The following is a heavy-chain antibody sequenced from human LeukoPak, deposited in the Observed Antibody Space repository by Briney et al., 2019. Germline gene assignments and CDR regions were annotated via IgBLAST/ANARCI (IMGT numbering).Heavy chain of an antibody. CDR1: GFTFSSYG. D-gene: IGHD3-16*01. CDR2: PNSGGNT. Sequence: GSLRLSCAASGFTFSSYGMHWVRQAPGKGLEWVAVPNSGGNTYYGDSVKGRFTISRDNFKYTLYLQMNSLRAEDTAVYYCAREPPGGGFDYWGQGTLVTVSP. V-gene: IGHV3-66*01. J-gene: IGHJ4*02. CDR3: AREPPGGGFDY.